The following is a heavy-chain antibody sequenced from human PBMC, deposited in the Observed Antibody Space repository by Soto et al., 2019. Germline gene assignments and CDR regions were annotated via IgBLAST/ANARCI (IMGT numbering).Heavy chain of an antibody. CDR2: IYHSGST. J-gene: IGHJ3*02. D-gene: IGHD3-22*01. CDR1: VVSIIRING. V-gene: IGHV4-4*02. Sequence: SDTLCRTCAFSVVSIIRINGCSWVRHPPGKCLECIGEIYHSGSTNYNPSLKSRVTISVDKSKNQFSLKLSSVTAADTAVYYSARYLGYYARSGVRLDSDIWGKGTIVTVSS. CDR3: ARYLGYYARSGVRLDSDI.